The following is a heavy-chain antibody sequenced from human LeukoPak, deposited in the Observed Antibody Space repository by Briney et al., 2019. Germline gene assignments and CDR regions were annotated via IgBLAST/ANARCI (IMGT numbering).Heavy chain of an antibody. CDR3: ASIAAAGQEAFDI. CDR2: ISYDGSNE. CDR1: GFTFSSYG. J-gene: IGHJ3*02. D-gene: IGHD6-13*01. V-gene: IGHV3-30*03. Sequence: GGSLRLSCAASGFTFSSYGMHWVRQAPGKGLEWVAVISYDGSNEYYADSVKGRFTISRDNSKNTLYLQMNSLRAEDTAVYYCASIAAAGQEAFDIWGQGTMVTVSS.